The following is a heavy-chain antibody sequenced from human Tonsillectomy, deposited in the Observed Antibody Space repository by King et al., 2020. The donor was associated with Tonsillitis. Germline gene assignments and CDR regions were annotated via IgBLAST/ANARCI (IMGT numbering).Heavy chain of an antibody. D-gene: IGHD1-14*01. CDR1: GFIFSSYG. CDR2: ISFDGANT. V-gene: IGHV3-33*05. CDR3: ARERLYNVGWGIDH. Sequence: QLVQSGGGVVQPGRSLRLSCETSGFIFSSYGMHWVRQAPGKGLEWVATISFDGANTHHSDSVTGRFTISRDNSKNTMYLQMNSLRAEDTAVYYCARERLYNVGWGIDHWGQGTLVTVSS. J-gene: IGHJ4*02.